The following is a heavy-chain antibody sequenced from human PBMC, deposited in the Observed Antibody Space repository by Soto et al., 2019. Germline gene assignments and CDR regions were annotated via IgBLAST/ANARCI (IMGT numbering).Heavy chain of an antibody. CDR2: ISAYNGNT. D-gene: IGHD1-26*01. CDR1: GYTFTSYG. V-gene: IGHV1-18*01. Sequence: QVQLVQSGAEVKKPGASVKVSCKASGYTFTSYGISWVRQAPGQGLEWMGWISAYNGNTNYAQKLQGRVTMTTDTSPSNAYMGPRGLRSDDTAVYFCARDAAVGLFDYWGQGTLVTVSS. CDR3: ARDAAVGLFDY. J-gene: IGHJ4*02.